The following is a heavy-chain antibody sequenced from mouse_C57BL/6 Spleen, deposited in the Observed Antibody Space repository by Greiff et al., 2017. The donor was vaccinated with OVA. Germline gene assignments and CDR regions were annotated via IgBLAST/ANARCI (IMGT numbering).Heavy chain of an antibody. CDR1: GYTFTDYY. D-gene: IGHD1-3*01. J-gene: IGHJ2*01. CDR3: ARSSGLDY. CDR2: INPNNGGT. V-gene: IGHV1-26*01. Sequence: EVQLQQSGPELVKPGASVKISCKASGYTFTDYYMNWVKQSHGKSLEWIGDINPNNGGTSYNQKFKGKATLTVDKSSSTAYMERRSLTSEDSAVYYCARSSGLDYWGQGTTLTVSS.